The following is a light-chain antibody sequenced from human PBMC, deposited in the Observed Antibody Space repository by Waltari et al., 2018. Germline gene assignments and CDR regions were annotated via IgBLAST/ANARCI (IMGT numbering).Light chain of an antibody. V-gene: IGKV4-1*01. CDR3: QQYVSTPST. CDR1: QSVLYSSNNKNY. J-gene: IGKJ5*01. Sequence: DIVMTQSPDSLAVSVGERATINCKSSQSVLYSSNNKNYLAWYQQKPGQPPKGLIYWACTRESGVPDRFSGSGSGTDFTLTINSLQAEDVAVYYCQQYVSTPSTFGQGTRLEIK. CDR2: WAC.